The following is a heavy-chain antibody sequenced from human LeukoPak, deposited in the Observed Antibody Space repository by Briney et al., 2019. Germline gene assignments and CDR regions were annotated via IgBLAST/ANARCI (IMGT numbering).Heavy chain of an antibody. D-gene: IGHD6-19*01. CDR2: IDYSGNT. Sequence: SETLSLTCTVSGGSISSSGYCWGWIRQPPGKGLEWIGSIDYSGNTNYNPSLKSRVTISVDTSKNQFSLKLSSVTAADTAVYYCARVRTTISSGWFEDYYYYMDVWGKGTTVTVSS. V-gene: IGHV4-39*07. CDR3: ARVRTTISSGWFEDYYYYMDV. J-gene: IGHJ6*03. CDR1: GGSISSSGYC.